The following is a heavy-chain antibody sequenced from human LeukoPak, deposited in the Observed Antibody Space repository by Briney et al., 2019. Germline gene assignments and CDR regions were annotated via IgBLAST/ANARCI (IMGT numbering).Heavy chain of an antibody. D-gene: IGHD5-12*01. CDR1: GYTFTAYF. CDR2: INPTNGGT. V-gene: IGHV1-2*02. Sequence: ASVKVSCKASGYTFTAYFIHWVRQAPGHGLEYMGWINPTNGGTNFAHKFLGRVTMTRDTSISTAYMDLSRLRADDSAVYYCARGGKPGSSGYDWRNDQYYYSMDVWGKGTTVAISS. J-gene: IGHJ6*03. CDR3: ARGGKPGSSGYDWRNDQYYYSMDV.